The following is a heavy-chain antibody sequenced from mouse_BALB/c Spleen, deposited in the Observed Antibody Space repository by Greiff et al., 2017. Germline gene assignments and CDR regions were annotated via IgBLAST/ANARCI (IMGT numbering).Heavy chain of an antibody. CDR2: ISSGSSTI. D-gene: IGHD2-4*01. J-gene: IGHJ3*01. CDR1: GFTFSSFG. CDR3: ARPYDYSAWFAY. V-gene: IGHV5-17*02. Sequence: DVMLVESGGGLVQPGGSRKLSCAASGFTFSSFGMHWVRQAPEKGLEWVAYISSGSSTIYYADTVKGRFTISRDNPKNTLFLQMTSLRSEDTAMYYCARPYDYSAWFAYWGQGTLVTVSA.